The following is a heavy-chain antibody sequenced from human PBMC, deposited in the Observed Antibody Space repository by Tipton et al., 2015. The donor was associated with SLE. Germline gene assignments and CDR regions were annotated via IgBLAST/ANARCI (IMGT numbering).Heavy chain of an antibody. Sequence: QSGPEVKKPGSSVKVSCKASGGTFSSYTISWVRQAPGQGLEWMGRIIPILGIANYAQKFQGRVTITADKSTSTAYMELSSLRSEDTAVYYCARDGPVLDSSRGNWFDPWGQGTLVTVSS. J-gene: IGHJ5*02. CDR3: ARDGPVLDSSRGNWFDP. CDR2: IIPILGIA. V-gene: IGHV1-69*04. CDR1: GGTFSSYT. D-gene: IGHD6-13*01.